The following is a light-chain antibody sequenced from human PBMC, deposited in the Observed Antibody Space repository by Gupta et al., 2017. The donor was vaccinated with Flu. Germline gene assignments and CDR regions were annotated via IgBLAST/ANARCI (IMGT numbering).Light chain of an antibody. CDR1: NT. J-gene: IGLJ1*01. Sequence: NTVSWYQHLPGTAPRLLIYNYNKRPSGVPDRFSGSKSGTSASLAISGLQSDDEADYYCAAWDDSLNCSYALGTGTKVTVL. V-gene: IGLV1-44*01. CDR3: AAWDDSLNCSYA. CDR2: NYN.